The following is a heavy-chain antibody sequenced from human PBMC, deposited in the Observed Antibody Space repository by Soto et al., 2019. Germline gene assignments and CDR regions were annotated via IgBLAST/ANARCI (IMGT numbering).Heavy chain of an antibody. CDR1: GFTFSCYA. Sequence: GGPLRLSCAASGFTFSCYAMIWVRQPPGKGLDGVLAISGSGGSTYYADSVKGRFTITRDNSKNTLYLQMNSLRAEITSLYYCAKYIGVTFFDWFDPWGQGTLVTVSS. V-gene: IGHV3-23*01. J-gene: IGHJ5*02. CDR2: ISGSGGST. CDR3: AKYIGVTFFDWFDP. D-gene: IGHD2-21*02.